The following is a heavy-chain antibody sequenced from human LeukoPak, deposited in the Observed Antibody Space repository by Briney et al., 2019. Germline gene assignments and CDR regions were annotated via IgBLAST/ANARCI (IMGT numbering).Heavy chain of an antibody. D-gene: IGHD1-26*01. J-gene: IGHJ4*02. CDR3: ARADSPGASFHY. V-gene: IGHV1-69*06. CDR2: IIPIFGTA. Sequence: SVKVSCKASGGTFSSYAISWVRQAPGQGLEWMGGIIPIFGTANYAQKFQGRVTITADKSTSTAYMELSSLRSEDTAVYYCARADSPGASFHYWGQGTLVTVSS. CDR1: GGTFSSYA.